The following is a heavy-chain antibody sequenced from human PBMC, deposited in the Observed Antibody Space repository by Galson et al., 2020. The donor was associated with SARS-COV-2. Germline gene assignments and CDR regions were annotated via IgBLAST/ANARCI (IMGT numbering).Heavy chain of an antibody. J-gene: IGHJ4*02. CDR2: IYYSGST. CDR1: GGSISSSSYY. D-gene: IGHD2-21*02. V-gene: IGHV4-39*02. Sequence: SETLSLTCTVSGGSISSSSYYWGWIRQPPGKGLEWIGSIYYSGSTYYNPSLKSRVTISVDTSKNQFSLKLSSVTAADTAVYYCARDYRVAYCGGDCYTLFGYWGQGTLVTVSS. CDR3: ARDYRVAYCGGDCYTLFGY.